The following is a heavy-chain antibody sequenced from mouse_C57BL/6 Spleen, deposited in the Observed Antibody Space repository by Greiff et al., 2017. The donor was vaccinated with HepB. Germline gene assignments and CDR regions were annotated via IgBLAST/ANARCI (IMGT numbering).Heavy chain of an antibody. Sequence: VQLQQSGAELVRPGASVKLSCTASGFHIKDDYMHWVKQRPEQGLEWIGWIDPENGDTEYASKFQGKATITADTSSNTAYLPLSSLTSEDTAVYYCTTYYDYAWFAYWGQGTLVTVSA. CDR3: TTYYDYAWFAY. D-gene: IGHD2-4*01. V-gene: IGHV14-4*01. CDR1: GFHIKDDY. J-gene: IGHJ3*01. CDR2: IDPENGDT.